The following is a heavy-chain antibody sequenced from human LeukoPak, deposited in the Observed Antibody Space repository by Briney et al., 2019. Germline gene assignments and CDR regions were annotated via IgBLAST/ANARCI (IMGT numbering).Heavy chain of an antibody. Sequence: GASVKVSCKASGGTFSSYAICCVRQAPGQGLDWMGGIIPIFGTANYAQKFQGRVTITADESTSTAYMELSSLRSEDTAVYYCARESSGGPTGYYGMDVWGQGTTVTVSS. CDR1: GGTFSSYA. J-gene: IGHJ6*02. CDR3: ARESSGGPTGYYGMDV. D-gene: IGHD2-15*01. CDR2: IIPIFGTA. V-gene: IGHV1-69*13.